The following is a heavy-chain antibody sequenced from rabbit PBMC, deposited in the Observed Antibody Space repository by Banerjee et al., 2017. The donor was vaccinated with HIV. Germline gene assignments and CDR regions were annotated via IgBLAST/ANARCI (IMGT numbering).Heavy chain of an antibody. CDR2: IYGGGSGST. CDR3: ARWHTMTMVILGYYGMDL. D-gene: IGHD2-1*01. J-gene: IGHJ6*01. V-gene: IGHV1S45*01. CDR1: GFDFSSYYM. Sequence: QEQLKETGGGLVQPGGSLTLSCKASGFDFSSYYMNWVRQAPGKGLEWIACIYGGGSGSTYYANWAKGRFTISKTSSTTVTLQMTSLTAADTATYFCARWHTMTMVILGYYGMDLWGQGTLVTVS.